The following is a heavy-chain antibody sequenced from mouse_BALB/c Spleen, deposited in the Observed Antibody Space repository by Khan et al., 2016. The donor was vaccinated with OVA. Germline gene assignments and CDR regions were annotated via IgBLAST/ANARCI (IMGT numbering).Heavy chain of an antibody. J-gene: IGHJ3*01. Sequence: QVQLKQSGPGLVAPSQSLSITCTVSGCSLTDYNVNWVRQPPGKGLEWLGMIWGDGSTDYNSALKSRLSISKDNSKSQVFLKMNSLQTDDTARYYCARDGSYIDRGFAYWGQGTLVTVSA. CDR1: GCSLTDYN. CDR2: IWGDGST. V-gene: IGHV2-6-7*01. CDR3: ARDGSYIDRGFAY. D-gene: IGHD1-1*02.